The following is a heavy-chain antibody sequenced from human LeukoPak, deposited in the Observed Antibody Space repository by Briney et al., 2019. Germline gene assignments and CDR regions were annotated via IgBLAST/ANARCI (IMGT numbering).Heavy chain of an antibody. D-gene: IGHD1-26*01. J-gene: IGHJ4*02. CDR1: GGSFSGYY. CDR2: IYTSGST. CDR3: ARVARSGSWASFDY. Sequence: SETLSLTCAVYGGSFSGYYWSWIRQPAGKGLEWIGRIYTSGSTNYNPSLKSRVTMSVDTSKNQFSLKLSSVTAADTAVYYCARVARSGSWASFDYWGQGTLVTVSS. V-gene: IGHV4-59*10.